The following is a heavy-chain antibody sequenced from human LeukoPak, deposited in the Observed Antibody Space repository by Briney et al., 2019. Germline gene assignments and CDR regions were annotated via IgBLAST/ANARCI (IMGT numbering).Heavy chain of an antibody. CDR1: GYRLTTYW. Sequence: GESLKISCKGSGYRLTTYWIGWVRQMPGKGLESMGIIYPGDSDTRYSPSFQGQVTISADKSITTAYLQWNSLKASDTAMYYCARQTGDNAFDIWGRGTMVTVSS. CDR3: ARQTGDNAFDI. D-gene: IGHD7-27*01. V-gene: IGHV5-51*01. J-gene: IGHJ3*02. CDR2: IYPGDSDT.